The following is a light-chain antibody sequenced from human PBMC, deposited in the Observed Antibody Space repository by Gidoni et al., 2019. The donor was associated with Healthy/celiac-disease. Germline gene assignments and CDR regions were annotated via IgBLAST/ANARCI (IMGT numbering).Light chain of an antibody. J-gene: IGKJ2*03. CDR3: QQSYSTPGYS. V-gene: IGKV1-39*01. CDR1: QSISSY. Sequence: DIQMTQSPSSLPASVGDRVTITCRASQSISSYLNWYQQKPGKAPKLLIYAASSLESGVPSRFSGSGSGTEFTLTISSLQPEDFATYYCQQSYSTPGYSFGQGTKLEIK. CDR2: AAS.